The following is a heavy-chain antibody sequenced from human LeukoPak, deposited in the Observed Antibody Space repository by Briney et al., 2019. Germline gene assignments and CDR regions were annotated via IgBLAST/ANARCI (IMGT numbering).Heavy chain of an antibody. J-gene: IGHJ6*03. Sequence: PGGSLRLSCAASGFTFSNYAMSWVRQAPGKGLEWVSAIINSGGNTYYADSVKGRFTISRDNSKNTLHLQMNSLRAEDMAVYYCAKEYSSNWRYMDVWGKGTTVTDSS. CDR2: IINSGGNT. CDR1: GFTFSNYA. CDR3: AKEYSSNWRYMDV. D-gene: IGHD6-13*01. V-gene: IGHV3-23*01.